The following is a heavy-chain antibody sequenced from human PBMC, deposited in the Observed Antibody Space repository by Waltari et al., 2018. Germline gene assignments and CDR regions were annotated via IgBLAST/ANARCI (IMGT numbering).Heavy chain of an antibody. Sequence: EVQLVESGGGLVQPGGSLRLSCAASGFTFSSYAMNWVRQAPGKGPEWLSFIDRTSSRIFYADSVKGRFIVSRDNAKNSLYLQMYSLRAEDTAVYYCARDAGGFDYWGQGTLVTVSS. J-gene: IGHJ4*02. D-gene: IGHD1-1*01. V-gene: IGHV3-48*04. CDR3: ARDAGGFDY. CDR1: GFTFSSYA. CDR2: IDRTSSRI.